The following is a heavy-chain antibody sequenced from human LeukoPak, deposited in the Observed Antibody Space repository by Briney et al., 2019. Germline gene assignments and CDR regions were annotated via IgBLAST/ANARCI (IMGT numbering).Heavy chain of an antibody. CDR3: ARVYYYDSSGYFDY. Sequence: GASVKVSCKASGYTFISYGISWVRQAPGQGPEWMGWISAYNGNTNYAQKLQGRVTMTTDTSTSTAYMELRSLRSDDTAVYYCARVYYYDSSGYFDYWGQGTLVTVSS. V-gene: IGHV1-18*01. CDR1: GYTFISYG. CDR2: ISAYNGNT. J-gene: IGHJ4*02. D-gene: IGHD3-22*01.